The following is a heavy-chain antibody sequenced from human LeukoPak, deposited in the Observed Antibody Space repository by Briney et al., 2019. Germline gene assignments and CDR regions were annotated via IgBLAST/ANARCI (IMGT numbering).Heavy chain of an antibody. CDR1: GFTFSSYS. V-gene: IGHV3-21*01. J-gene: IGHJ4*02. Sequence: GGSLRLSCAASGFTFSSYSMNWVRQAPGKGLEWVSSISSSSSYIYYADSVKGRFTISRDNAKNSLYLQMNSLRAEDTAVYYCARGLYSSSSRTPIAVDYWGQGTLVTVSS. D-gene: IGHD6-6*01. CDR2: ISSSSSYI. CDR3: ARGLYSSSSRTPIAVDY.